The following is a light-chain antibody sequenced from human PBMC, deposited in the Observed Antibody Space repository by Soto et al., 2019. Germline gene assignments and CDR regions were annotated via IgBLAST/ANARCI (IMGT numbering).Light chain of an antibody. CDR2: GAS. CDR3: QQYGSWT. J-gene: IGKJ1*01. CDR1: QSVSSSY. Sequence: EIVLTQSPGTLSLSPGERATLSCRASQSVSSSYLAWYQQKPGQAPRLLIYGASSRATGIPDRFSGSGSGTDFTLTISRLEPEDFAVYYCQQYGSWTFGQGTKVVIK. V-gene: IGKV3-20*01.